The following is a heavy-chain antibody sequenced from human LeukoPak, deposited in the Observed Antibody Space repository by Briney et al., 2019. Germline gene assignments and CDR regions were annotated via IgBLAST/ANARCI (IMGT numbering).Heavy chain of an antibody. V-gene: IGHV3-21*01. D-gene: IGHD5-24*01. CDR2: ISSSSSYI. Sequence: GGSLRLSCAASGFTFSSYSMNWVRLAPGKGLEWVSSISSSSSYIYYADSVKGRFTISRDNAKNSLYLQMNSLRAEDTAVYYCAREIITDPTWGWGQGTLVTVSS. J-gene: IGHJ4*02. CDR1: GFTFSSYS. CDR3: AREIITDPTWG.